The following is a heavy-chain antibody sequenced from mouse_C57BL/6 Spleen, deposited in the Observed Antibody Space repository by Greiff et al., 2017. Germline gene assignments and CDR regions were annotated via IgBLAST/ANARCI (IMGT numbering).Heavy chain of an antibody. CDR3: ERSRDYGVWFAY. J-gene: IGHJ3*01. Sequence: QVQLQQPGAELVKPGASVKLSCKASGYTFTSYWMQWVKQRPGQGLDWIGEIDPSDSYTNYNQKFKGKATLTVDTSSSTAYMQLSSLTAEDSAVYFCERSRDYGVWFAYWGQGTLVTVSA. CDR1: GYTFTSYW. V-gene: IGHV1-50*01. CDR2: IDPSDSYT. D-gene: IGHD2-4*01.